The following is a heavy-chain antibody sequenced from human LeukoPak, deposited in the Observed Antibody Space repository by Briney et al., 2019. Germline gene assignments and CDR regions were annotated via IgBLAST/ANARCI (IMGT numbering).Heavy chain of an antibody. Sequence: SETLSLTCSVSGGSISSFYWSWIRQPPGKGLEWIGCVYYSGTTNYNPSLKSRVTISVDTSKNQFSLKLSSVTAADTAVYYCASPLGYCSGGSCEASAFDIWGQGTMGTVSS. CDR3: ASPLGYCSGGSCEASAFDI. J-gene: IGHJ3*02. CDR1: GGSISSFY. D-gene: IGHD2-15*01. CDR2: VYYSGTT. V-gene: IGHV4-59*08.